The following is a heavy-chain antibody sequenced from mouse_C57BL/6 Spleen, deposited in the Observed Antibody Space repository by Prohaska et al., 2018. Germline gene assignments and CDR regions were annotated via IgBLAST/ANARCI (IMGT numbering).Heavy chain of an antibody. J-gene: IGHJ2*01. CDR2: IGWDDDQ. V-gene: IGHV8-8*01. D-gene: IGHD1-1*01. CDR1: GFSLSTFGMG. CDR3: ARRGLLHYIHS. Sequence: VTLKESGPGILQPSQTLSLTCAFSGFSLSTFGMGVGWLHQPSWKGLEWLAQIGWDDDQYSNPALKRRLTSSKDTSKSPVFLDIANVDTADPATYYCARRGLLHYIHSWAQGTPLTFSS.